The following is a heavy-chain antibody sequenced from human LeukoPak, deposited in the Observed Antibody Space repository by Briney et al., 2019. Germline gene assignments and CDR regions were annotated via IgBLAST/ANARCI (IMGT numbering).Heavy chain of an antibody. CDR2: FDLEDGET. J-gene: IGHJ4*02. V-gene: IGHV1-24*01. CDR3: ARDLDGYNSY. CDR1: GYTLTELS. D-gene: IGHD5-24*01. Sequence: GASVKVSCKVSGYTLTELSMNWVRQAPGKGLEWMGGFDLEDGETIYAQKFQGRVTMTEDTSTDTAYVELSSLRSEDTAVYYCARDLDGYNSYWGQGTLVTVSS.